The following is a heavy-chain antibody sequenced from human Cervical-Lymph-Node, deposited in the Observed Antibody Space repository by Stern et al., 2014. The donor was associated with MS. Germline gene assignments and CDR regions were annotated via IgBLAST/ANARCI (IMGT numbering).Heavy chain of an antibody. CDR2: IKRSGVST. D-gene: IGHD1-26*01. J-gene: IGHJ2*01. CDR1: GYTFTSYY. CDR3: ARELSGSYRSYWYFDL. V-gene: IGHV1-46*01. Sequence: VQLVESGAEVKKPGASVKVSCKASGYTFTSYYMHWVRQAPGQGLEWMAIIKRSGVSTSDAQKFQGRVTMTRDTSTSTVYMELSSLRSEDTAVYYCARELSGSYRSYWYFDLWGRGTLATVSS.